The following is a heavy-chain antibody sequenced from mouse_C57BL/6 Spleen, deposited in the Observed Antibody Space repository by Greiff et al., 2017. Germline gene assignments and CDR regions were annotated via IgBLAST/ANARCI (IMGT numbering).Heavy chain of an antibody. J-gene: IGHJ4*01. CDR3: VRGVYLYYAMDY. Sequence: EVMLVESGGGLVQPKGSLKLSCAASGFSFNTYAMNWVRQAPGKGLEWVARIRSKSNNYATYYADSVKDRFTISRDDSESMLYLQMNNLKTEDTAMYYCVRGVYLYYAMDYWGQGTSVTVSS. CDR1: GFSFNTYA. D-gene: IGHD5-5*01. CDR2: IRSKSNNYAT. V-gene: IGHV10-1*01.